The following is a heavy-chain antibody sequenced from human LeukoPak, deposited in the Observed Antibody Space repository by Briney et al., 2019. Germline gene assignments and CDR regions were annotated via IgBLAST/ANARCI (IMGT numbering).Heavy chain of an antibody. CDR2: IIPIFGTA. V-gene: IGHV1-69*05. CDR3: ARGERYCSSTSCFNWFDP. CDR1: GGTFSSYA. D-gene: IGHD2-2*01. Sequence: SVKVSCKASGGTFSSYAISWVRQAPGQGLEWMGGIIPIFGTANYAQKFQGRVTITTDESTSTAYMELGSLRSEDAAVYYCARGERYCSSTSCFNWFDPWGQGTLVTVSS. J-gene: IGHJ5*02.